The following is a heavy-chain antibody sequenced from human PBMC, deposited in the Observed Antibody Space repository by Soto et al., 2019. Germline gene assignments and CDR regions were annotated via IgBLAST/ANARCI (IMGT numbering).Heavy chain of an antibody. D-gene: IGHD3-10*01. CDR3: ARHNNGFGEGDWFDP. V-gene: IGHV4-39*01. J-gene: IGHJ5*02. Sequence: SETLSLTCTVSGGSISSSSYYWGWIRQPPGKGLEWIGSIYYSGSTYYNPSLKSRVTISVDTSKNQFSLKLSSVTAADTAVYYCARHNNGFGEGDWFDPWGQGTLVTVSS. CDR1: GGSISSSSYY. CDR2: IYYSGST.